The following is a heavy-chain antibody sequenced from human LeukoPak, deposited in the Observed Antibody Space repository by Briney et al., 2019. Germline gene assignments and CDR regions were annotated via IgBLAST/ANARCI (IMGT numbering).Heavy chain of an antibody. D-gene: IGHD3-10*01. CDR3: ARDLGLDYGSGSYYANWFDP. V-gene: IGHV4-4*02. CDR2: IYHSGST. CDR1: GGSISSSNW. J-gene: IGHJ5*02. Sequence: SGTLSLTCAVSGGSISSSNWWSWVRQPPGKGLEWIGEIYHSGSTNYNPSLKSRVTISVDKSKNQFSLKLSSVTAADTAVYYCARDLGLDYGSGSYYANWFDPWGQGTLVTVSS.